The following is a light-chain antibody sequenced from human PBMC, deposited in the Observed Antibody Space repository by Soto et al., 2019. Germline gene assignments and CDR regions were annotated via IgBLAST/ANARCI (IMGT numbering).Light chain of an antibody. V-gene: IGKV3-20*01. J-gene: IGKJ3*01. CDR1: QSVDSTY. CDR3: QQYAGSLT. CDR2: DAS. Sequence: EIVLTQSPGTLSLSPGERATLSCRASQSVDSTYLAWYQQKPGQPPRLLIYDASSRATGIPDRFRGSGSGTDFTLTISRLEPEDFAVYYCQQYAGSLTLGPGTKVDIK.